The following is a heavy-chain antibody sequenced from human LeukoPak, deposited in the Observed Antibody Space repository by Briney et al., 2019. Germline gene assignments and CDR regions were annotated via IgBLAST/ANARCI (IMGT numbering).Heavy chain of an antibody. V-gene: IGHV3-66*01. CDR1: GFTFSSYW. J-gene: IGHJ4*02. CDR3: ARDSCSSTSCYFDY. D-gene: IGHD2-2*01. Sequence: GGSLRLSCAASGFTFSSYWMSWVRQAPGKGLEWVSVIYSGGSTYYADSVKGRFTISRDNSKNTLYLQMNSLRAEDTAVYYCARDSCSSTSCYFDYWGQGTLVTVSS. CDR2: IYSGGST.